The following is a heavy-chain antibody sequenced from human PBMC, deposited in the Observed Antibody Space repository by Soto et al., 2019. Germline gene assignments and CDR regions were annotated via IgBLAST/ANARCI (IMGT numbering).Heavy chain of an antibody. CDR3: ARRRSSSTGGRSMDV. Sequence: GASVKVSCKASGGTFSSYAISWVRQAPGQGLEWMGGIIPIFGTANYAQKFQGRVTITADKSTSTAYMELSSLRSEDTAVYYCARRRSSSTGGRSMDVWGQGTTVTVSS. CDR2: IIPIFGTA. J-gene: IGHJ6*02. V-gene: IGHV1-69*06. CDR1: GGTFSSYA. D-gene: IGHD6-6*01.